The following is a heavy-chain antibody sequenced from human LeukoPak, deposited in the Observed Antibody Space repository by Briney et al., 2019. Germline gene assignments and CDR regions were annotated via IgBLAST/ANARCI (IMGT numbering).Heavy chain of an antibody. CDR2: ISGYNGNT. CDR3: AREMYYYDSSAYYQAGAFDI. Sequence: ASVKVSCKASGYSFSNYGLSWVRQAPGQGLEWMGWISGYNGNTNYAQKLQGRVTMTTDTSTNTAFMELRSLRSDDTAVYYCAREMYYYDSSAYYQAGAFDIWGQGTMVTVSS. D-gene: IGHD3-22*01. CDR1: GYSFSNYG. J-gene: IGHJ3*02. V-gene: IGHV1-18*01.